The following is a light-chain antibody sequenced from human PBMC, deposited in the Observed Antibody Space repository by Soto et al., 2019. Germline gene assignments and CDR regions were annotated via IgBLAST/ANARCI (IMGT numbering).Light chain of an antibody. CDR3: CSYAGSYFYV. Sequence: QSVLAQPRSVSGSPGQSVTISCTGTSSDVSGYNYVSWYQQHPGKAPKLMIYDVSKRPSGVPDRFSGSKSGNTASLTISGLQAEDEADYYCCSYAGSYFYVFGTGTKVTVL. V-gene: IGLV2-11*01. J-gene: IGLJ1*01. CDR2: DVS. CDR1: SSDVSGYNY.